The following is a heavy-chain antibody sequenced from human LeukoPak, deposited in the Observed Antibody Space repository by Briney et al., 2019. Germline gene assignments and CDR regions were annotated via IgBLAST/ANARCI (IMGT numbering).Heavy chain of an antibody. CDR1: GFTFSSYG. D-gene: IGHD1-26*01. J-gene: IGHJ4*02. Sequence: GGSLRLSCAGSGFTFSSYGMHWVRQAPGKGLEWVAVISYDGSNKYYADSVKGRFTISRDNSKNTLYLQMNSLRAEDTAVYYCAKDRIRIVGATILDYWGQGTLVTVSS. CDR3: AKDRIRIVGATILDY. V-gene: IGHV3-30*18. CDR2: ISYDGSNK.